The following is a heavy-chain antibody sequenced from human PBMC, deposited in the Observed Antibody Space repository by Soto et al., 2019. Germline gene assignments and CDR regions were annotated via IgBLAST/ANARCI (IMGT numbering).Heavy chain of an antibody. D-gene: IGHD6-6*01. J-gene: IGHJ6*02. Sequence: QVQLVQSGAEVKKPGASVKVSCKASGYTFIDYGISWVRQAPGQGLEWMGWISAYNGNTKDARKFQGRVTMTTDTSTNTVYMELRSLISDDTAVYYCARDRSSDYFYYYGMDVWGQGTTVTVSS. V-gene: IGHV1-18*01. CDR3: ARDRSSDYFYYYGMDV. CDR1: GYTFIDYG. CDR2: ISAYNGNT.